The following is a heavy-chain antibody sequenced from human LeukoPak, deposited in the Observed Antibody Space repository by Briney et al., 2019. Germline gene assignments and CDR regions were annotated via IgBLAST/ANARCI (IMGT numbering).Heavy chain of an antibody. D-gene: IGHD2-2*01. V-gene: IGHV4-4*09. J-gene: IGHJ5*02. CDR1: GVSINSYY. CDR2: IYSSGTT. Sequence: SETLSLTCTVSGVSINSYYWSWIRQPPGKGLEWIGYIYSSGTTSYNPSLKSRVTISRDTSKNQFSLNLSSLTAADTAVYYCAKNIGTSYHDPFEPWGQGTLVTVSS. CDR3: AKNIGTSYHDPFEP.